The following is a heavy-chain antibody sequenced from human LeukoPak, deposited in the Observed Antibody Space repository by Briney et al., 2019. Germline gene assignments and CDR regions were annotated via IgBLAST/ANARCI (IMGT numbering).Heavy chain of an antibody. CDR1: GFTFSWFG. D-gene: IGHD1-1*01. J-gene: IGHJ4*02. CDR3: ARDEWREQLAYDFDS. CDR2: TSHTGQNK. V-gene: IGHV3-30*06. Sequence: GKSLRLSCATSGFTFSWFGMHWVRQFPGKGLEWVAATSHTGQNKYYADSVRGRFTISRDNSNNTLYLQMNSLRPEDTALYYGARDEWREQLAYDFDSWGQGTLVTVSS.